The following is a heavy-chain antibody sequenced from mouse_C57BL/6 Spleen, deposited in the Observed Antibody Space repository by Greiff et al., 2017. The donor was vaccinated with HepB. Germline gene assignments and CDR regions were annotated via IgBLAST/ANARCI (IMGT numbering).Heavy chain of an antibody. CDR1: GYAFTNYL. CDR2: INPGSGGT. D-gene: IGHD2-5*01. Sequence: VQLQESGAELVRPGTSVKVSCKASGYAFTNYLIEWVKQRPGQGLEWIGVINPGSGGTNYNEKFKGKATLTADKSSSTAYMQLSSLTSEDSAVYFCASPYYSKTLAMDYWGQGTSVTVSS. CDR3: ASPYYSKTLAMDY. J-gene: IGHJ4*01. V-gene: IGHV1-54*01.